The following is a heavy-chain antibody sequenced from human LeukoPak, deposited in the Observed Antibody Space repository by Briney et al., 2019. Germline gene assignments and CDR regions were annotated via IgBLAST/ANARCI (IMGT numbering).Heavy chain of an antibody. V-gene: IGHV4-30-2*01. CDR1: GGSISSGGYS. CDR3: ARTSIAARRANTFDI. D-gene: IGHD6-6*01. Sequence: SQTLSLTCAVSGGSISSGGYSWSWIRQPPGKGLEWIGYIYHSGSTYYNPSLKSRVTISVDRSKNQFSLKLSSVTAADTAVYYCARTSIAARRANTFDIWGQGTMVTVSS. CDR2: IYHSGST. J-gene: IGHJ3*02.